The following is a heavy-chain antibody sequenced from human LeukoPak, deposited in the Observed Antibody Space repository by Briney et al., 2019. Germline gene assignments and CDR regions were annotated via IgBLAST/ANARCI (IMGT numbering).Heavy chain of an antibody. V-gene: IGHV1-69-2*01. CDR2: VDPEDGET. CDR3: ATAVITSLDY. CDR1: GYTLTDYY. Sequence: ASVKVSCKVSGYTLTDYYMHWVQQAPGKGLEWMGLVDPEDGETIYAEKFQGRVTITADTSTDTAYMELSSLRSEDTAVYYCATAVITSLDYWGQGTLVTVSS. D-gene: IGHD3-22*01. J-gene: IGHJ4*02.